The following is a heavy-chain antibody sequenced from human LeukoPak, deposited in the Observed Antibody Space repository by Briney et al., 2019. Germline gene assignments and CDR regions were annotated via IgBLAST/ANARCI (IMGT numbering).Heavy chain of an antibody. CDR1: GGSISSYY. Sequence: PSETLSLTCTVSGGSISSYYWSWIQQPPGKGLEWIGYIYYSGSTNYNPSLKSRVTISVDTSKNQFSLKLSSVTAADTAVYYCARDSMYCSSTSCYTGHNWFDPWGQGTLVTVSS. CDR3: ARDSMYCSSTSCYTGHNWFDP. CDR2: IYYSGST. D-gene: IGHD2-2*02. V-gene: IGHV4-59*01. J-gene: IGHJ5*02.